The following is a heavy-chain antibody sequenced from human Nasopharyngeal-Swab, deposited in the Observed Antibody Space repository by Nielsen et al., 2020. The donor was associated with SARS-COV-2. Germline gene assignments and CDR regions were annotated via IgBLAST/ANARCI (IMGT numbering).Heavy chain of an antibody. CDR2: ISSSSSTK. CDR3: ASSTIVVAGRGTLGASFDY. V-gene: IGHV3-48*02. Sequence: GESLKISCAASGFILSSNSMNWVRQAPGKGLEWVSYISSSSSTKYNADSVKGRFTISRDNAKNSLYLQMNSLRDEDTAVYYCASSTIVVAGRGTLGASFDYWGQGTLVTVSS. D-gene: IGHD6-19*01. J-gene: IGHJ4*02. CDR1: GFILSSNS.